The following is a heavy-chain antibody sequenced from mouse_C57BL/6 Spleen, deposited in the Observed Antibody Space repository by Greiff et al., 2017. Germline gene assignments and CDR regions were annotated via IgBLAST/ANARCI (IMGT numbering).Heavy chain of an antibody. J-gene: IGHJ3*01. CDR3: ARGYDYDGWFAY. Sequence: QVQLQQSGAELVKPGASVKLSCKASGYTFTSYWMHWVKQRPGQGLEWIGMIHPNSGSTNYNEKFKSKATLTVDKSSSTAYMQLSSLTSEDSAVYYCARGYDYDGWFAYWGQGTLVTVSA. V-gene: IGHV1-64*01. CDR2: IHPNSGST. CDR1: GYTFTSYW. D-gene: IGHD2-4*01.